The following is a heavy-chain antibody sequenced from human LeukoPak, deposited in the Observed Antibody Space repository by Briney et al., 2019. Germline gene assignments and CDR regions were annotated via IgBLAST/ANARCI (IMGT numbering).Heavy chain of an antibody. CDR3: ARGPNWGLDY. CDR2: INPDSGGT. D-gene: IGHD7-27*01. Sequence: GASVKVSCKASGYTFTGYYIHWVQQAPGQGLEWMGWINPDSGGTIYVQKFQGRVTMTRDSPISTVYMELSRLSSDDTAVYYCARGPNWGLDYWGQGTLVTVSS. V-gene: IGHV1-2*02. CDR1: GYTFTGYY. J-gene: IGHJ4*02.